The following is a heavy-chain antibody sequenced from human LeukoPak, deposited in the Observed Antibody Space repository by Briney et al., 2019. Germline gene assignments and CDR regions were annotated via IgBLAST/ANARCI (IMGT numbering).Heavy chain of an antibody. V-gene: IGHV4-61*02. CDR1: GGSLSSGSYY. CDR3: ARDLPGYCSGGSCPTEAFDI. D-gene: IGHD2-15*01. Sequence: SETLSLTCTVSGGSLSSGSYYWRWIRQPAGKGLEWIGRIYTSGSTNYNPSLKSRVTISVDTSKNQFSLKLSSVTAADTAVYYCARDLPGYCSGGSCPTEAFDIWGQGTMVTVSS. J-gene: IGHJ3*02. CDR2: IYTSGST.